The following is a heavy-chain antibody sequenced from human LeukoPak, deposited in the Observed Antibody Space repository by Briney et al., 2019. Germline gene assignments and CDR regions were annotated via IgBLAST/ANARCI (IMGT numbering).Heavy chain of an antibody. CDR1: GFTFSSYS. CDR2: ISSSSSYI. CDR3: ARDATTSVNGNYVYEWDY. V-gene: IGHV3-21*01. J-gene: IGHJ4*02. D-gene: IGHD1-7*01. Sequence: KPGGSLRLSCAASGFTFSSYSMNWVRQAPGKGLEWVSSISSSSSYIYYADSVKGRFTISRDNAKNSPYLQMNSLRAEDTAVYYCARDATTSVNGNYVYEWDYWGQGTLVTVSS.